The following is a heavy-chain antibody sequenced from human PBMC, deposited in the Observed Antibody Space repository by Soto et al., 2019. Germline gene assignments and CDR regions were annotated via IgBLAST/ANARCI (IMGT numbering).Heavy chain of an antibody. Sequence: GECLATSLQGLGYRFASYCITWVLQQPGKGLEWMGRIDRSDSQTYYSPSFPGHVTISATKSITTVFLQWSSLRASDTAMYDCARKIYDSDTGRTFQYYFDSWGQGTTVTVSS. V-gene: IGHV5-10-1*01. J-gene: IGHJ4*02. CDR2: IDRSDSQT. CDR3: ARKIYDSDTGRTFQYYFDS. D-gene: IGHD3-22*01. CDR1: GYRFASYC.